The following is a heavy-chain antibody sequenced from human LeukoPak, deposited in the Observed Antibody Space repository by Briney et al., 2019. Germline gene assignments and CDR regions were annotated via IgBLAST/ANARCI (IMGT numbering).Heavy chain of an antibody. D-gene: IGHD4-11*01. CDR1: GFTVSSNY. CDR2: IYSGGST. CDR3: ARTPDYRNWFDP. Sequence: GGSLRLSCAASGFTVSSNYMSWVRQAPGKGLEWVSVIYSGGSTYYADSVKGRFTISRDNSKNTLYLQMNSLRAEDTAVYYCARTPDYRNWFDPWGQGTLVTVSS. J-gene: IGHJ5*02. V-gene: IGHV3-53*01.